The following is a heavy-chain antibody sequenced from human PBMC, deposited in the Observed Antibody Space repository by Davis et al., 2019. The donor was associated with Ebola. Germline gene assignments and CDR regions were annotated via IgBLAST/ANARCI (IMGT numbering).Heavy chain of an antibody. J-gene: IGHJ4*02. CDR3: VGEYCPNGVCYRFDY. CDR2: ISGSGGST. D-gene: IGHD2-8*01. CDR1: GFTFSSYS. V-gene: IGHV3-23*01. Sequence: GGSLRLSCAGSGFTFSSYSMSWVRQAPGKGLEWVSGISGSGGSTYYTDSVKGRFTISRDTSKNTLYLQMNILRAEDTAVYYCVGEYCPNGVCYRFDYWGQGTLVTVSS.